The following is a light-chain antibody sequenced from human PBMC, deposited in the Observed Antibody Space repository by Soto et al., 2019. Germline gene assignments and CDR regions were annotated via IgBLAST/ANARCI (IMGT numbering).Light chain of an antibody. V-gene: IGKV3-11*01. CDR3: QHYGSSPPIT. CDR1: QSVSRY. CDR2: GAS. Sequence: EIVLTQSPATLSLSPGERATLSCRASQSVSRYLAWYQQKPGQAPRLLIYGASNRAAGIPARFSGSGSGTDFSLTISSLEPEDFAVYYCQHYGSSPPITFGQGTRLEIK. J-gene: IGKJ5*01.